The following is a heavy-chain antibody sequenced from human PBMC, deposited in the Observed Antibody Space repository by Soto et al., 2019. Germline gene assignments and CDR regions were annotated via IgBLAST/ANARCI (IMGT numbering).Heavy chain of an antibody. CDR1: GGSISSSSYY. CDR3: QCNFHWVVREWYRSPYYYGMDV. J-gene: IGHJ6*02. V-gene: IGHV4-39*01. CDR2: IYYSGST. Sequence: SETLSLTCTVSGGSISSSSYYWGWIRQPPGKGLEWIGSIYYSGSTYYNPSLKSRVTISVDTSKNQFSLKLSSVTAADTAVYYCQCNFHWVVREWYRSPYYYGMDVWGQGTTVTVSS. D-gene: IGHD3-3*01.